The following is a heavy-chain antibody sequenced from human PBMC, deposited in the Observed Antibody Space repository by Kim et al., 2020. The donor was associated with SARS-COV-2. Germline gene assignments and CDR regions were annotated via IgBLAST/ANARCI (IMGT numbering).Heavy chain of an antibody. D-gene: IGHD3-9*01. CDR1: GFTFSSYG. V-gene: IGHV3-30*03. CDR3: ASGDYDILTGYSHFDY. J-gene: IGHJ4*02. CDR2: ISYDGSNK. Sequence: GGSLRLSCAASGFTFSSYGMHWVRQAPGKGLEWVAVISYDGSNKYYADSVKGRFTISRDNSKNTLYLQMNSLRAEDTAVYYCASGDYDILTGYSHFDYWGQGTLVTVSS.